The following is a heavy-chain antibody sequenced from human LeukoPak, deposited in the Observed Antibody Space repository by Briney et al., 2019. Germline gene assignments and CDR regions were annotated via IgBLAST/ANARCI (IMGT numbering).Heavy chain of an antibody. CDR1: GFTLSDYS. CDR2: ISSSGHST. Sequence: GGSLRLSCVASGFTLSDYSMHWIRQAPGKGLEYVSAISSSGHSTYYADSVKGRFIISRDNSKNTLYLQMGSLRAEDTAVYYCARVRGGSYYFDYYYYMDVWGKGTTVTVS. D-gene: IGHD1-26*01. V-gene: IGHV3-64*02. CDR3: ARVRGGSYYFDYYYYMDV. J-gene: IGHJ6*03.